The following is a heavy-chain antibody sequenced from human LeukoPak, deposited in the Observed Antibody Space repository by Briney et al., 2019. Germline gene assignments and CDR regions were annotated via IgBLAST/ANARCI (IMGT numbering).Heavy chain of an antibody. D-gene: IGHD3-3*01. V-gene: IGHV3-53*01. Sequence: GGSLRLSCAASGFTVSSNYMSWVRQAPGKGLEWVSVIYSGGSTYYADSVKGRFTISRDNSKNTLYLQMNSLRAEDTAVYYCARVLYDFWSGSIDYYFDYWGQGTLVTVSS. CDR3: ARVLYDFWSGSIDYYFDY. CDR2: IYSGGST. CDR1: GFTVSSNY. J-gene: IGHJ4*02.